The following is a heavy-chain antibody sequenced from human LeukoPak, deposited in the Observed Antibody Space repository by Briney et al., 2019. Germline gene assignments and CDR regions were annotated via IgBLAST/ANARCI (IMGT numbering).Heavy chain of an antibody. CDR2: IYYSGST. CDR1: GGSISSYY. J-gene: IGHJ2*01. CDR3: AREEGYSSMANWYFDL. V-gene: IGHV4-59*01. Sequence: PSETLSLTCTVSGGSISSYYWSWIRQPPGKGLEWIGYIYYSGSTNYNPSLKSRVTISVDTSKNQFSLKLSSVTAADTAVYYCAREEGYSSMANWYFDLWGRGTLVTVSS. D-gene: IGHD6-13*01.